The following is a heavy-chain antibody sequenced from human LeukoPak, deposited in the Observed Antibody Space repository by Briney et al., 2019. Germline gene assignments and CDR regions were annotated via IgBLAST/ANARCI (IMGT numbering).Heavy chain of an antibody. D-gene: IGHD3-22*01. CDR1: GFTFSSYS. V-gene: IGHV3-48*02. Sequence: PPGGSLRLSCAASGFTFSSYSMNWVRQAPGKGLEWVSYISSSSSTIYYADSVKGRFTISRDNAKNSLYLQMNSLRDEDTAVYYCAREGQDSSGYKHFDYWGQGTLVTVSS. J-gene: IGHJ4*02. CDR3: AREGQDSSGYKHFDY. CDR2: ISSSSSTI.